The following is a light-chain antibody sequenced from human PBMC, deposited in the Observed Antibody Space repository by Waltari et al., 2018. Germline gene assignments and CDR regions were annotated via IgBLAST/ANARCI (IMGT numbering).Light chain of an antibody. CDR3: CSYAGSYTWV. J-gene: IGLJ3*02. CDR1: SSDFRAYTY. Sequence: QSALTQPRSVSGSPGQSVIISCPGTSSDFRAYTYVPWYQQHPGKAPKLMIYDVSKRPSGVPDRFSGSKSGNTASLTISGLQAEDEADYYCCSYAGSYTWVFGGGTKLTVL. CDR2: DVS. V-gene: IGLV2-11*01.